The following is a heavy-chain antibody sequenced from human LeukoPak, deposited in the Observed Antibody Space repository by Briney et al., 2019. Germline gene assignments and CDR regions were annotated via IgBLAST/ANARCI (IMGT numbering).Heavy chain of an antibody. D-gene: IGHD5-18*01. J-gene: IGHJ4*02. V-gene: IGHV4-4*02. CDR1: GGSISRSNW. Sequence: KTSETLSLTCAVSGGSISRSNWWSWVRQSPGKGLEWIGEINHSGSTNYNPSLKSRVTISVDTSKNQFSLKLSSVTAADTAVYYCARGGYSYGVLRRPAVHLDYWGQGTLVTVSS. CDR3: ARGGYSYGVLRRPAVHLDY. CDR2: INHSGST.